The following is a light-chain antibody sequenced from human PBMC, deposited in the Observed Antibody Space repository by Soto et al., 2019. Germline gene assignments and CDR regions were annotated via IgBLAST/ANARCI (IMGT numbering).Light chain of an antibody. Sequence: EIVMTQSPATLSVSPGERATLSCRASQSVSSNLAWYQQKPGQAPRLLIYGASTRATRIPARFSGSGSGTEFTLTISSLQSEDFAVYYCQQYKNWPPYTFGQGTKLEIK. J-gene: IGKJ2*01. CDR1: QSVSSN. CDR2: GAS. V-gene: IGKV3-15*01. CDR3: QQYKNWPPYT.